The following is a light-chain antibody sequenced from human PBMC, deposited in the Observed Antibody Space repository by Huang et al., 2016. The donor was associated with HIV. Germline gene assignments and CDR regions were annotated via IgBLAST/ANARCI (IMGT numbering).Light chain of an antibody. CDR1: QGISSY. J-gene: IGKJ3*01. CDR3: QQLNSYPEGFT. V-gene: IGKV1-9*01. CDR2: AAS. Sequence: IQLTQSPSSLSASVGDRVTITCRASQGISSYLAWYQQKPGKAPKLLIYAASTLQSGVPSRFSGSGSGTYFTLTIISLQPEDFATYYCQQLNSYPEGFTFGPGTKVDIK.